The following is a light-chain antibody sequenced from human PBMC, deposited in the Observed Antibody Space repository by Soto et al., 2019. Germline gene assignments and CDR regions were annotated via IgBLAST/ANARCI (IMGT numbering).Light chain of an antibody. CDR2: DVS. CDR1: SSDVGGYNY. CDR3: SSYTSSSTLI. J-gene: IGLJ1*01. V-gene: IGLV2-14*01. Sequence: QSALTQPASVSGSPGQSITISCTGTSSDVGGYNYVSWYQRHPGKAPKLMIYDVSNRPSGVSNRFSGSKSGNTASLTISGLQAEDEADYCCSSYTSSSTLIFGTGTKVTVL.